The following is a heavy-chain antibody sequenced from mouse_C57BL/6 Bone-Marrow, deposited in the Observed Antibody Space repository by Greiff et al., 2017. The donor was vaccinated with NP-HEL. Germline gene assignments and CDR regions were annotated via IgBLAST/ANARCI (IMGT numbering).Heavy chain of an antibody. CDR1: GYSITSGYY. Sequence: DVKLQESGPGLVKPSQSLSLTCSVTGYSITSGYYWNWIRQFPGNKLEWMGYISYDGSNNYNPSLKNRISITRDTSKNQFFLKLNSVTTEDTATYYGAAPYYYGSSPYAMDYWGQGTSVTVSS. D-gene: IGHD1-1*01. CDR2: ISYDGSN. CDR3: AAPYYYGSSPYAMDY. J-gene: IGHJ4*01. V-gene: IGHV3-6*01.